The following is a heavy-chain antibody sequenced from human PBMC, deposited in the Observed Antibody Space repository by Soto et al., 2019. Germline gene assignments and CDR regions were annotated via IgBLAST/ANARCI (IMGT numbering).Heavy chain of an antibody. V-gene: IGHV4-39*01. D-gene: IGHD6-19*01. CDR2: IYYSGST. J-gene: IGHJ5*02. Sequence: EWLCRSSPVSGGSISIRSYYWGWIRQPPGKGLEWIGSIYYSGSTHYNPSLKSRVTISVDTSKNQFSLKLSSVTAADTAAYYCEAGIAVAGTGDWFDPWGQGTLVTVYS. CDR3: EAGIAVAGTGDWFDP. CDR1: GGSISIRSYY.